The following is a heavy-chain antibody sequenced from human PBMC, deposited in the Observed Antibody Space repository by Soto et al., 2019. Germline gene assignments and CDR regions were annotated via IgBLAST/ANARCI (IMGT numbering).Heavy chain of an antibody. CDR1: GVSVSDYH. CDR2: IYHSGST. J-gene: IGHJ4*02. Sequence: SETLSLTCSVSGVSVSDYHWTWIRQPAGKGLEWIGYIYHSGSTYYNPSLKSRVTISVDRSKNQFSLKLSSVTAADTAVYYCARVPDYWGQGTLVTVS. CDR3: ARVPDY. V-gene: IGHV4-30-2*01.